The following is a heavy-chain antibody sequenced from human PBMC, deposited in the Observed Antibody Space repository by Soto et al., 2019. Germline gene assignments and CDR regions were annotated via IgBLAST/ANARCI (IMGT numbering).Heavy chain of an antibody. D-gene: IGHD2-15*01. CDR1: GGSISSYY. Sequence: SETLSLTCTVYGGSISSYYWSWIRQPQGKGLAWIGYIYYSGSTNYNPSLKSRVTISVDTSKNQFSLKLSSVTAADTAVDYCARGSSYYYYYMDVWGKGTTVTVSS. CDR3: ARGSSYYYYYMDV. CDR2: IYYSGST. J-gene: IGHJ6*03. V-gene: IGHV4-59*01.